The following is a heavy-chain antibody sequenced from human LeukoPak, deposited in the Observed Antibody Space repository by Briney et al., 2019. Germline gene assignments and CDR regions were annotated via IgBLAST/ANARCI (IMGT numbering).Heavy chain of an antibody. CDR2: IPYDGSNK. D-gene: IGHD3-22*01. V-gene: IGHV3-30-3*01. CDR1: GFTFSSYA. J-gene: IGHJ4*02. CDR3: GSVHSNGYYPPDY. Sequence: GRSLRLSCAASGFTFSSYAMHWVRQAPGKGLEWVAVIPYDGSNKYYADSVKGRFTISRDNSKSALYLQMDSLRDEDTAFYYCGSVHSNGYYPPDYLDQGTLVTVSS.